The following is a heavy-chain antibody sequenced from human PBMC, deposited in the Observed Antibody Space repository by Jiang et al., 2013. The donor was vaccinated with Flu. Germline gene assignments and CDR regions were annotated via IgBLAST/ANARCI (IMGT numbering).Heavy chain of an antibody. CDR2: IYYSGST. CDR3: ARQGIAVAGYGYFDS. V-gene: IGHV4-39*01. CDR1: GGSISSSSYY. J-gene: IGHJ4*02. Sequence: GPGLVKPSETLSLTCTVSGGSISSSSYYWGWIRQPPGKGLEWIGSIYYSGSTYYNPSLKSRVTISVDTSKNQFSLKLSSLTAADTAVYYCARQGIAVAGYGYFDSWGQGTLVTVSS. D-gene: IGHD6-19*01.